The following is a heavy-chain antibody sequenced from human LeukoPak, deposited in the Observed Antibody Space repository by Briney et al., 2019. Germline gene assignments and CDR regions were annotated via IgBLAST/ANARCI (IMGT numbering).Heavy chain of an antibody. CDR3: ARGRYCSDGNCYANYFDP. V-gene: IGHV1-2*02. J-gene: IGHJ5*02. D-gene: IGHD2-15*01. CDR2: INPNSGGT. Sequence: GASVKVSCRGSGYTFTGCYIHWVRQAPGQGLEWMGWINPNSGGTDYAQKFQGRVTMTRDTSISTAYVELSSLRSDDTAVYYCARGRYCSDGNCYANYFDPWGQGTLVTVSS. CDR1: GYTFTGCY.